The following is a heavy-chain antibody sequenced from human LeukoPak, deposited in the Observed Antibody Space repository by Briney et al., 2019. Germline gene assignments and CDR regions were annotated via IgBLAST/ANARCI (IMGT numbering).Heavy chain of an antibody. CDR3: AREGVHDYGDYGGIFDY. V-gene: IGHV1-69*06. CDR2: IIPIFGTA. Sequence: GASVKVSCKASGGTFSSYAISWVRQAPGQGLEWIGGIIPIFGTANYAQKFQGRVTITAVKSTSTAYMELSSLRSEDTAVYYCAREGVHDYGDYGGIFDYWGQGTLVTVSS. D-gene: IGHD4-17*01. CDR1: GGTFSSYA. J-gene: IGHJ4*02.